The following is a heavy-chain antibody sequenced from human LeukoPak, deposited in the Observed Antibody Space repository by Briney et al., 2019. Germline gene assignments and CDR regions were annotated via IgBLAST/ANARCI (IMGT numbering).Heavy chain of an antibody. CDR3: ARHKPSTGEIDY. CDR2: IYHSGST. J-gene: IGHJ4*02. D-gene: IGHD1-1*01. CDR1: GYSISSGYY. Sequence: PSETLSLTCAVSGYSISSGYYWGWIRQPPGKGLEWIGNIYHSGSTYYSPSLKSRVTISVDTSKNQFSLQLSSVTAADTAVYHCARHKPSTGEIDYWGQGTLVTVSS. V-gene: IGHV4-38-2*01.